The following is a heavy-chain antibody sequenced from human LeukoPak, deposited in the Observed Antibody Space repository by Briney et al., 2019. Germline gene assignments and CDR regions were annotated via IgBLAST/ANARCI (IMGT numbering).Heavy chain of an antibody. V-gene: IGHV3-30*18. CDR2: ISYDGSNK. CDR3: AKVATQRLSSWFDY. D-gene: IGHD6-13*01. J-gene: IGHJ4*02. CDR1: GFTFSSYG. Sequence: GRSLRLSCAASGFTFSSYGMHWVRQAPGKGLEWVAVISYDGSNKYYADSVKGRFTISRDNSKNTLYLQMNSLRAEDTAVYYCAKVATQRLSSWFDYWGQGTLVTVSS.